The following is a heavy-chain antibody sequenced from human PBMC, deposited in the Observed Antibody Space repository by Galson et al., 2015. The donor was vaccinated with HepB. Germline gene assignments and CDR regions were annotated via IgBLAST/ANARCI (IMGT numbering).Heavy chain of an antibody. Sequence: SLRLSCAASRFTFSNYVMNWVRQAPGKGLEWVSSISGSGGSTYYAGSVKGRFTISRDNSKNTLYLQMDSLRDEDTAVYYCVRVAVDTTIFRGYWYFDLWGRGTLVTVSS. D-gene: IGHD5-18*01. V-gene: IGHV3-23*01. J-gene: IGHJ2*01. CDR1: RFTFSNYV. CDR3: VRVAVDTTIFRGYWYFDL. CDR2: ISGSGGST.